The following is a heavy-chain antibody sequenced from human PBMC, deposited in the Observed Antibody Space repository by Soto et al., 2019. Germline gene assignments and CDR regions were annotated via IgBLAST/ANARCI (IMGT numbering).Heavy chain of an antibody. CDR1: GGSISSGGYY. J-gene: IGHJ4*02. CDR3: ARGIYYDSSGYRLGDY. V-gene: IGHV4-31*03. D-gene: IGHD3-22*01. Sequence: SETLSLTCTVSGGSISSGGYYWSWIRQHPGAGLVWIGYISYSGSTYYNPSLRSRVTISIDTSKNQFSLKLTSVTAADTAVYYCARGIYYDSSGYRLGDYWGQGTLVTVSS. CDR2: ISYSGST.